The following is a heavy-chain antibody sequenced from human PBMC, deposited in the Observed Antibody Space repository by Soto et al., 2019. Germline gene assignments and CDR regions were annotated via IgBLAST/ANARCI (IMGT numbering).Heavy chain of an antibody. CDR3: ARGCFRWITGTTFINYYFDS. Sequence: QVQLVQSAAEMKKPGASVRISCKASGYDITTYGINWVRQAPGQGLELMGWINPQNGNTNYAQNFQGRVTSITDTSTSTAYMELQSLRSDDTAVYYCARGCFRWITGTTFINYYFDSWGQGTLVSVSS. J-gene: IGHJ4*02. D-gene: IGHD1-20*01. CDR1: GYDITTYG. CDR2: INPQNGNT. V-gene: IGHV1-18*01.